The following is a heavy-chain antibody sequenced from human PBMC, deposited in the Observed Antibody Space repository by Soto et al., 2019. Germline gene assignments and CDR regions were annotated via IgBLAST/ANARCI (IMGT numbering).Heavy chain of an antibody. J-gene: IGHJ6*02. CDR2: INPNSGGT. V-gene: IGHV1-2*02. Sequence: ASVKVSCKASGYTFTGYYMHWVRQAPGQGLEWMGWINPNSGGTNYAQKFQGRVTMTRDTSISTAYMELSGLRSDDTAVYYCARGSLRVYGMDVWGQGTTVTVSS. CDR1: GYTFTGYY. CDR3: ARGSLRVYGMDV.